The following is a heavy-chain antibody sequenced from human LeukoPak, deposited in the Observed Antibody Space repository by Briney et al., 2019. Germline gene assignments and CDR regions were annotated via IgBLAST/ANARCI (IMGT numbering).Heavy chain of an antibody. CDR2: IYYSGST. J-gene: IGHJ6*03. V-gene: IGHV4-59*08. CDR1: GSSISSYY. D-gene: IGHD6-6*01. Sequence: PSETLSLTCTVSGSSISSYYWSWIRQPPGKGLEWIGYIYYSGSTNYNPSLKSRVTISVDTSKNQFSLKLSSVTAADTAVFYCARQLESSSSHYMDVWGKGTTVTVSS. CDR3: ARQLESSSSHYMDV.